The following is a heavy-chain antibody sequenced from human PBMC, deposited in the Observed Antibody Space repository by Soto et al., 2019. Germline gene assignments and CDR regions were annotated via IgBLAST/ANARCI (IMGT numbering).Heavy chain of an antibody. V-gene: IGHV3-33*01. CDR2: IWNDGTNK. D-gene: IGHD3-10*01. CDR3: ARDPGRGEPPFDY. J-gene: IGHJ4*02. Sequence: QVQLVESGGGVVQPGRSLRLSCAASGFTFSNYGMHWVRQAPGKGLEWVAVIWNDGTNKYYADSVQGRFTISRDNSKNTLYLQLTSLRAEDTARYQCARDPGRGEPPFDYWGQGTLVTVSS. CDR1: GFTFSNYG.